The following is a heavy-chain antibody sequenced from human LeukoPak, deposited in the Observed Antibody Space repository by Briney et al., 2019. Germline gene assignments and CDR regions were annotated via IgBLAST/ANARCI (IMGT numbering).Heavy chain of an antibody. CDR2: ITGSGSST. D-gene: IGHD6-13*01. CDR3: VKVSGMYSSSWPTDI. CDR1: GFTFSSYA. J-gene: IGHJ4*02. Sequence: GVSLRLSCAASGFTFSSYAMSWVRQAPGKGLEWVSTITGSGSSTYYADSVKGRFTISRDKSMNTLFLQMSSLRAEDTAVYYCVKVSGMYSSSWPTDIWGQGTLVTVSS. V-gene: IGHV3-23*01.